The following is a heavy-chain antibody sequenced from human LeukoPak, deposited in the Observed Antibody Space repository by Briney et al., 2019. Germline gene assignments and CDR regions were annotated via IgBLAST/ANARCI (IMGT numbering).Heavy chain of an antibody. J-gene: IGHJ4*02. V-gene: IGHV1-18*04. CDR3: ARHSGSGWQALGY. Sequence: ASVKVSFKASGYTFINYGISWVGQAPGRGGEWMGWTSYNGNTNYAQKFQDRGTMTTDTSTTTAYMELRSLESDDTAVYYCARHSGSGWQALGYWGQGTLVTVSS. D-gene: IGHD6-19*01. CDR2: TSYNGNT. CDR1: GYTFINYG.